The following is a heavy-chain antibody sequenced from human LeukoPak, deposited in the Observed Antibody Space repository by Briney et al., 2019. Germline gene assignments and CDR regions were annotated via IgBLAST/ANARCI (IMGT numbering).Heavy chain of an antibody. CDR1: GFTFSSYA. J-gene: IGHJ4*02. Sequence: GGSLRLYCAGSGFTFSSYAMSWVRQAPGQGLEWVSVISDSGDYTSYADSVRGRFTISRDNSRNTLYLQMISLRPEDTAVYYCAKDPSIGKYCTNGVCSAFDYWGQGTLVTVSS. D-gene: IGHD2-8*01. V-gene: IGHV3-23*01. CDR3: AKDPSIGKYCTNGVCSAFDY. CDR2: ISDSGDYT.